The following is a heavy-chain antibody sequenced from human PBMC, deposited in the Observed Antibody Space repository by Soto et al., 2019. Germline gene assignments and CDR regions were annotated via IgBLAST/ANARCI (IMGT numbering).Heavy chain of an antibody. Sequence: QVHLVQSRAEVKNPGASVKVSCKASCYTFTNFGINWVRQAPGQGLEWMGWITPYNGNANYAQKHQGRLTITTDTSTSTAYMELRSLRSDDTAVYFCARAQMYSGAYHDYWCQGTLVTVSS. V-gene: IGHV1-18*04. CDR1: CYTFTNFG. D-gene: IGHD1-26*01. CDR3: ARAQMYSGAYHDY. J-gene: IGHJ4*02. CDR2: ITPYNGNA.